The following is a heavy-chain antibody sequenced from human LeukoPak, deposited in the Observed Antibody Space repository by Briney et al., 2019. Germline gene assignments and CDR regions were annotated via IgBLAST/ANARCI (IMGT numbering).Heavy chain of an antibody. D-gene: IGHD4-23*01. Sequence: GGSLRLSCVGSGFSFHNYAMHWVRRPPGKGLECVSAINWNSDTKAYADSVKGRFTISRDRARNSLYLQMDSLRPEDTALYYCAKDTGGNGAYFYAMDVWGQGTSVTVSS. CDR2: INWNSDTK. J-gene: IGHJ6*02. CDR1: GFSFHNYA. V-gene: IGHV3-9*01. CDR3: AKDTGGNGAYFYAMDV.